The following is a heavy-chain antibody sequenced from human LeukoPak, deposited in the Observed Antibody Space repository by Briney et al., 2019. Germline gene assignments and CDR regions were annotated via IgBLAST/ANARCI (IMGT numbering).Heavy chain of an antibody. V-gene: IGHV3-23*01. Sequence: GGSLRLSCAASGFTFSSYATSWVRQAPGKGLEWVSAISGSGGSTYYADSVKGRFTISRDNSKNTLYLQMNSLRAEDTAVYYCAKAYDFWSGIDYWGQGTLVTVSS. CDR1: GFTFSSYA. CDR3: AKAYDFWSGIDY. CDR2: ISGSGGST. D-gene: IGHD3-3*01. J-gene: IGHJ4*02.